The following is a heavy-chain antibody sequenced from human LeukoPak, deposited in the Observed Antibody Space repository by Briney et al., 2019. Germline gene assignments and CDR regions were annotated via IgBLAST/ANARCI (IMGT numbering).Heavy chain of an antibody. D-gene: IGHD3-3*01. J-gene: IGHJ3*02. Sequence: ETLSLTCTVSGYSISSGYYWGWIRQPPGKGLEWVSAISGSGGSTYYADSVKGRFTISRDNSKNTLYLQMNSLRAEDTAVYYCAKPEDRLRFLERGAFDIWGQGTMVTVSS. CDR1: GYSISSGYY. V-gene: IGHV3-23*01. CDR2: ISGSGGST. CDR3: AKPEDRLRFLERGAFDI.